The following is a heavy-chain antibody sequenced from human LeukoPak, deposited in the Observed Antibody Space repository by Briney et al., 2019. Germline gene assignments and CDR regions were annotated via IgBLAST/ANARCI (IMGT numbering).Heavy chain of an antibody. D-gene: IGHD6-25*01. V-gene: IGHV1-69*02. Sequence: SVKVSCKASGGTFSRYTISWVRQAPGQGLEWMGRIIPILGIANYAQKFQGRVTITADKSTSTAYMELSSLRSEDTAVYFCASQGPSSGCDYWGQGTLVTVSS. CDR2: IIPILGIA. CDR3: ASQGPSSGCDY. J-gene: IGHJ4*02. CDR1: GGTFSRYT.